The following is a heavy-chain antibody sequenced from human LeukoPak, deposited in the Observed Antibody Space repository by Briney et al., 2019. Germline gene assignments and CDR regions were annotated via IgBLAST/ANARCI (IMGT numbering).Heavy chain of an antibody. CDR2: ISTDGSNE. V-gene: IGHV3-30*03. J-gene: IGHJ4*02. CDR1: GFTFTSYG. CDR3: ARGALRYSDY. D-gene: IGHD3-9*01. Sequence: GRSLRLSCAASGFTFTSYGMHWVRQAPGKGLEWVAVISTDGSNEYYADSVKGRFTISRDNSKNTLYLQMNSLRDEDTAVYYCARGALRYSDYWGQGTLVTVSS.